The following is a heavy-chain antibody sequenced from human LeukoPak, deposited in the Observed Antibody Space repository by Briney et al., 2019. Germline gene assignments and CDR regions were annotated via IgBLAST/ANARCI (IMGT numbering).Heavy chain of an antibody. J-gene: IGHJ4*02. Sequence: ASVKVSCKASGFTFTSSAMQWVRQARGQRLEWIGWIVVGSGNTNYAQKFQERVTITRDMSTSTAYMELSSLRSEDTAVYYCAATLAYGFWSSYLALGRYWGQGTLVTVSS. CDR1: GFTFTSSA. CDR2: IVVGSGNT. V-gene: IGHV1-58*02. CDR3: AATLAYGFWSSYLALGRY. D-gene: IGHD3-3*01.